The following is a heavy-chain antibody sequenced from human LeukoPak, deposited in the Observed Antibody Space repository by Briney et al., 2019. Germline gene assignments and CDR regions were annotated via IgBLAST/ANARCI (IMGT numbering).Heavy chain of an antibody. V-gene: IGHV3-23*01. CDR2: ISGGGTST. J-gene: IGHJ5*02. CDR3: AAPNWFDP. Sequence: GGSLRLSCAASGFIFSTYAMNWVRQAPGKGLEWVSAISGGGTSTYYADSVKGRFTISRDNSKNTLYLQMNSRRAEGTAVYYCAAPNWFDPWGQGTLVSVSS. CDR1: GFIFSTYA.